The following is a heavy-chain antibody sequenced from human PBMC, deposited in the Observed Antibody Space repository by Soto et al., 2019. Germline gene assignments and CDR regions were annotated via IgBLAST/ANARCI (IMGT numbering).Heavy chain of an antibody. D-gene: IGHD3-10*01. V-gene: IGHV3-7*01. CDR3: ARDKYYGSGSYYNEYDY. CDR2: IKQDGSEK. J-gene: IGHJ4*02. Sequence: GGSLRLSCAASGFTFSSYWMSWVRQAPGKGLEWVANIKQDGSEKYYLDSVKGRFTISRDNAKNSLYLQMNSLRAEDTAVYYCARDKYYGSGSYYNEYDYWGQGTLVTVSS. CDR1: GFTFSSYW.